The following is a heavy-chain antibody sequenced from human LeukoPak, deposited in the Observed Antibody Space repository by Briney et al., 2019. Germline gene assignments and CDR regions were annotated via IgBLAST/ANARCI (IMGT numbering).Heavy chain of an antibody. J-gene: IGHJ6*03. Sequence: SETLSLTCTVSGASIIRYYWSWIRQPAGKGLEGIGRIYTSGSTDYHPSLKSRGTIPLDTSKNQDSLKLTSVTAADAAVYYCARGRITVVRGVQTTYFYYYMDVWGKGTTVTISS. CDR2: IYTSGST. CDR3: ARGRITVVRGVQTTYFYYYMDV. V-gene: IGHV4-4*07. D-gene: IGHD3-10*01. CDR1: GASIIRYY.